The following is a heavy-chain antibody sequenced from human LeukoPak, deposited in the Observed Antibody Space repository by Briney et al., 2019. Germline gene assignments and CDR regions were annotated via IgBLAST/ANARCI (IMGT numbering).Heavy chain of an antibody. Sequence: GGSLRLSCAASGLTFRSYPMSWVRRAPGKGLEWVSVISGSGVTTYYADSVKGRFTISRDNSKNTLYLQMNSLRAEDTAVYYCAKGSVVPAVNWFDPWGQGTLVTVSS. CDR3: AKGSVVPAVNWFDP. CDR2: ISGSGVTT. CDR1: GLTFRSYP. J-gene: IGHJ5*02. V-gene: IGHV3-23*01. D-gene: IGHD2-2*01.